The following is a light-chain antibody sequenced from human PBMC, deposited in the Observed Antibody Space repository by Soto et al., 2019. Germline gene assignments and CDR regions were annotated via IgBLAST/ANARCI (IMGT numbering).Light chain of an antibody. V-gene: IGKV1-5*03. CDR3: QHYHSYSEA. CDR2: KAS. CDR1: QTISSW. Sequence: DIQTTQSPSTLSGSVGDRVTITCRASQTISSWLACYQQKPGKAPKLLIYKASTLKSGVPSRFSGSGSGTEFTLTISSLQPDDFATYYRQHYHSYSEAFGQGTKVDIK. J-gene: IGKJ1*01.